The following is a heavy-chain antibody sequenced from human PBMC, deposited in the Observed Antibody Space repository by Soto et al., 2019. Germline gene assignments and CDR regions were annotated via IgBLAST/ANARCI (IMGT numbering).Heavy chain of an antibody. Sequence: EVQLVESGGGLVQPGGSLKLSCAASGVTFTDSAIHWVRQASGKGLEWVGHIRVKANNYATTYAASVKDRFTISRDDSKRTAYLRMNSLKIDDTAVYYCTSTYGAFWGQGTLVTVSS. J-gene: IGHJ1*01. V-gene: IGHV3-73*02. CDR1: GVTFTDSA. D-gene: IGHD4-17*01. CDR3: TSTYGAF. CDR2: IRVKANNYAT.